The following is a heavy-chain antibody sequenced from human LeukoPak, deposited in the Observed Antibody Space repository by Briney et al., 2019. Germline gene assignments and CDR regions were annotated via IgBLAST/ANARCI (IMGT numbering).Heavy chain of an antibody. CDR2: IWYDGRNE. Sequence: GGSLRLSCTASGFTLSHYGAPWLRQAPGKGLEWVAAIWYDGRNEYYADSVKGRFIISRDTSENTLYLQMHSLRAEDTAVYYCARDSGGNDNWFDPWGQGTLVTVSS. V-gene: IGHV3-33*01. J-gene: IGHJ5*02. CDR1: GFTLSHYG. D-gene: IGHD1-1*01. CDR3: ARDSGGNDNWFDP.